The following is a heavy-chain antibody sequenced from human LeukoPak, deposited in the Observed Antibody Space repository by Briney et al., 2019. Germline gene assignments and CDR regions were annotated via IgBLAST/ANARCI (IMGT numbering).Heavy chain of an antibody. CDR1: GFIFTAYG. J-gene: IGHJ4*02. CDR2: ISHDLTYQ. V-gene: IGHV3-30*03. CDR3: ARDVNNYFDY. Sequence: LGGSLRLSCAASGFIFTAYGMHWVRQAPGRGLEWVAVISHDLTYQAYADSVKGRFTISRDDSKNTLYVQMNSLRTEDAAFYYCARDVNNYFDYWGLGTLVTVSS.